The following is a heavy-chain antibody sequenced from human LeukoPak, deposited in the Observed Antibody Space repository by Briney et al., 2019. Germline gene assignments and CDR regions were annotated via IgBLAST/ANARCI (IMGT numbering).Heavy chain of an antibody. D-gene: IGHD6-13*01. J-gene: IGHJ3*02. Sequence: SSQTLSLTCTVSGGSISSSSYYWGWIRQPPGKGLEWIGSIYYSGSTYYNPSLKSRVTISVDTSKNQFSLKLSSVTAADTAVYYCARDGAGSSWSDAFDIWGQGTMVTVSS. CDR2: IYYSGST. CDR1: GGSISSSSYY. CDR3: ARDGAGSSWSDAFDI. V-gene: IGHV4-39*07.